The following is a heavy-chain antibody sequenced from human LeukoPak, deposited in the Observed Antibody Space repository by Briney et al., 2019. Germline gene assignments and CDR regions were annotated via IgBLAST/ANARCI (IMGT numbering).Heavy chain of an antibody. V-gene: IGHV3-23*01. CDR3: AKTQSSIAVAGVDY. Sequence: GGSLRLSCAASGFTFSSYAMSWVRQAPGKGLGWVSAISGSGGSTYYADSVKGRFTISRDNSKNTLYLQMNSLRAEDTAVYYCAKTQSSIAVAGVDYWGQGTLVTVSS. D-gene: IGHD6-19*01. CDR1: GFTFSSYA. J-gene: IGHJ4*02. CDR2: ISGSGGST.